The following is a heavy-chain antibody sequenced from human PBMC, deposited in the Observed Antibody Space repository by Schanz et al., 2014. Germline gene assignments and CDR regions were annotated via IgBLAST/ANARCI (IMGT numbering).Heavy chain of an antibody. CDR3: ARGYVLEPADYYDP. CDR2: ISGANGNP. J-gene: IGHJ5*02. V-gene: IGHV1-18*01. Sequence: QVKGEKEGAEVKKPGASVKVSCKASGYTFNHYGVMWVRQVPGQGLEWVGWISGANGNPKSARALQDRLTITIDTSTSTAFLELRNLRSDDTAVYYCARGYVLEPADYYDPWGQGTLVTVSS. D-gene: IGHD2-2*01. CDR1: GYTFNHYG.